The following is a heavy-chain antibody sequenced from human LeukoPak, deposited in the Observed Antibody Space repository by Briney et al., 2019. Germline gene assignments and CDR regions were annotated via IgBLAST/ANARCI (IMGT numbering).Heavy chain of an antibody. CDR2: INPNTGAT. D-gene: IGHD3-10*01. Sequence: ASVKVSCKTSGYTFAGYFVHWVRQAPGQGLEWMGWINPNTGATIYTQNFQGRVTITRDTSITTAYMELRRLTSDDTALYYCARDQGYGSGGYSFDYWGQGTRITVSS. V-gene: IGHV1-2*02. J-gene: IGHJ4*02. CDR1: GYTFAGYF. CDR3: ARDQGYGSGGYSFDY.